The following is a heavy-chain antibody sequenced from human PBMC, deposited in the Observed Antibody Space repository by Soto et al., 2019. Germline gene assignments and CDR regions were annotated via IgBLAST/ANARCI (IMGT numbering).Heavy chain of an antibody. V-gene: IGHV4-59*01. D-gene: IGHD3-3*01. CDR2: MYYSGST. CDR1: GGSISSYY. J-gene: IGHJ4*02. Sequence: QVQLQESGPGLVKPSETLSLTCTVSGGSISSYYCSWIRQPPGKGLEWIGYMYYSGSTNYNPSLKSRVTISIDTSRNQFSLKLSSVTAADTAVYYCARGTFGVVKDWGQGTLVTVSS. CDR3: ARGTFGVVKD.